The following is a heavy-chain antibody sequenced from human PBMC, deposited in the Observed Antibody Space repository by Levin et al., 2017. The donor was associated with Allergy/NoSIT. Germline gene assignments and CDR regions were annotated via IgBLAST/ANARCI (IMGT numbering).Heavy chain of an antibody. D-gene: IGHD5-18*01. CDR1: GFTFSSYG. CDR3: AKEVDTGMAGMDV. CDR2: ISYDGSNK. J-gene: IGHJ6*02. V-gene: IGHV3-30*18. Sequence: SCAASGFTFSSYGMHWVRQAPGKGLEWVAVISYDGSNKYYADSVKGRFTISRDNSKNTLYLQMNSLRAEDTAVYYCAKEVDTGMAGMDVWGQGTTVTVSS.